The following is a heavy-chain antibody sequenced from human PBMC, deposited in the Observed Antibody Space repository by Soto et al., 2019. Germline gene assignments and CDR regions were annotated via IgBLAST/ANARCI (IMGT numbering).Heavy chain of an antibody. CDR1: GGSFSGYY. J-gene: IGHJ4*02. D-gene: IGHD3-3*01. V-gene: IGHV4-34*01. CDR2: INHSGST. CDR3: ARGRALYYDFWSGYYYFDY. Sequence: SETLSLTCAVYGGSFSGYYWSWIRQPPGKXLEWIGEINHSGSTNYNPSLKSRVTISVDTSKNQFSLKLSSVTAADTAVYYCARGRALYYDFWSGYYYFDYWGQGTLVTVSS.